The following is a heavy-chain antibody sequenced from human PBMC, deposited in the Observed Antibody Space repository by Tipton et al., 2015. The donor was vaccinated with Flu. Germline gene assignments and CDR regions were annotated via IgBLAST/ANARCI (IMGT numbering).Heavy chain of an antibody. V-gene: IGHV3-30*04. J-gene: IGHJ4*02. D-gene: IGHD4-17*01. CDR3: ARPLNYGAHDFDN. CDR2: ISFNGKNE. CDR1: GFTFSSYA. Sequence: SLRLSCAASGFTFSSYAMHWVRQAPGKGLEWMAVISFNGKNEYYADSVKGRFTISRDNSKNTLFLQMNNLTPEDTAVYYCARPLNYGAHDFDNWGQGALVTVSS.